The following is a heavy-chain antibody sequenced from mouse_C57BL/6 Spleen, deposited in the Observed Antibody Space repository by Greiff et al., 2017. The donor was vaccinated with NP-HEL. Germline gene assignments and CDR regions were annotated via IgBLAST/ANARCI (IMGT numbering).Heavy chain of an antibody. CDR2: IYPSDSET. CDR3: ARCDYEFAY. CDR1: GYTFTSYW. V-gene: IGHV1-61*01. D-gene: IGHD2-4*01. J-gene: IGHJ3*01. Sequence: QVQLKQPGAELVRPGSSVKLSCKASGYTFTSYWMDWVTQRPGQGLEWIGNIYPSDSETPYNQKFKDKATLTVDKSSSTAYMQLSSLTSEDSAVYYCARCDYEFAYWGQGTLVTVSA.